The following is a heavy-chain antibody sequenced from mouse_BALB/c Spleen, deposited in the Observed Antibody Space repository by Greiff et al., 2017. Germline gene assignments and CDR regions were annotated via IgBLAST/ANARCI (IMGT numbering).Heavy chain of an antibody. Sequence: QVQLQQSGPELVKPGASVKISCKASGYAFSSSWMNWVKQRPGQGLEWIGRIYPGDGDTNYNGKFKGKATLTADKSSSTAYMQLSSLTSVDSAVYFCARPGHGGLLAYWGQGTSVTVPS. V-gene: IGHV1-82*01. CDR2: IYPGDGDT. CDR3: ARPGHGGLLAY. D-gene: IGHD2-4*01. J-gene: IGHJ4*01. CDR1: GYAFSSSW.